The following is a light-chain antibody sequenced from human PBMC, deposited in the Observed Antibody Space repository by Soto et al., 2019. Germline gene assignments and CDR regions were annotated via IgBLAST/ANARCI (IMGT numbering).Light chain of an antibody. J-gene: IGKJ4*01. V-gene: IGKV3-20*01. CDR1: QSVSSNY. Sequence: EIVLTQSPGTLSLSPGERATLSCRASQSVSSNYLAWYQQKPGLAPRLLIYGASSRATGIPDRFSGGGSGTDFTLTISRLEPEDFATYYCQQANSFPLTFGGGTKVEIK. CDR3: QQANSFPLT. CDR2: GAS.